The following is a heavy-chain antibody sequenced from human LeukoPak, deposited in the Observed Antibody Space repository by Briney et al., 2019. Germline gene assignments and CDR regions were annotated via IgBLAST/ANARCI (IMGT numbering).Heavy chain of an antibody. CDR1: GASISSYY. D-gene: IGHD2-8*01. CDR3: ASHSGSYCTHGVCSNDAFDI. Sequence: SETLSLTCTVAGASISSYYWSWIRQPPGKGLEWIGHSYSSGNTNYNPSLKSRVTISIDTSKNNFSLRLRSVTAADTAVYYCASHSGSYCTHGVCSNDAFDIWGQGTMVTVSS. V-gene: IGHV4-4*09. J-gene: IGHJ3*02. CDR2: SYSSGNT.